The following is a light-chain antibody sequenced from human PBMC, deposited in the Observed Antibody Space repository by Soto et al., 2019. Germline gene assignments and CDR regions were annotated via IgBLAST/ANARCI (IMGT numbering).Light chain of an antibody. Sequence: QSALTQPASVSGSPGQSITISCTGASGDIGSHSYVSWYQQHPGKAPKLMIYEVSNRPSGVSNRFSGSKSGNTASLTISGLQAEDEADYYCSSYTSSSTPYVVFGGGTKLTVL. J-gene: IGLJ2*01. V-gene: IGLV2-14*01. CDR3: SSYTSSSTPYVV. CDR1: SGDIGSHSY. CDR2: EVS.